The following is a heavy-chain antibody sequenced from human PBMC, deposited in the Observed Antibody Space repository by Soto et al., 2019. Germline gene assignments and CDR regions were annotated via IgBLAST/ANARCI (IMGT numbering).Heavy chain of an antibody. CDR2: ISSSSSYI. J-gene: IGHJ6*02. V-gene: IGHV3-21*01. D-gene: IGHD3-3*01. CDR3: ARDITIFGVVSLLDYYYGMDV. CDR1: GFTFSSYS. Sequence: PGGSLRLSCAASGFTFSSYSMNWVRQAPGKGLEWVSSISSSSSYIYYADSVKGRFTISRDNAKNSLYLQMNSLRAEDTAVYYCARDITIFGVVSLLDYYYGMDVWGQGTTVTVSS.